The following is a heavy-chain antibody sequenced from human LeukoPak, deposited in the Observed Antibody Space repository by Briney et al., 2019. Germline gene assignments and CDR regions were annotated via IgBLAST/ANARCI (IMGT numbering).Heavy chain of an antibody. D-gene: IGHD4-17*01. CDR3: ARAEDYGDYRGAFDI. V-gene: IGHV1-18*01. Sequence: ASVKVSCKASGYTFTSYGISWVRQAPGQGLEWMGWISAYNGNTNYAQKLQGRVTMTTDTSTSTAYMELRSLGSDDTAVYYCARAEDYGDYRGAFDIWGQGTMVTVSS. CDR1: GYTFTSYG. J-gene: IGHJ3*02. CDR2: ISAYNGNT.